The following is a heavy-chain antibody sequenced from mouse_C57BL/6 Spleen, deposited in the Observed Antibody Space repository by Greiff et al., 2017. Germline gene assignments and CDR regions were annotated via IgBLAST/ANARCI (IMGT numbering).Heavy chain of an antibody. CDR1: GFTFSSYA. Sequence: EVQGVESGGGLVKPGGSLKLSCAASGFTFSSYAMSWVRQTPEKRLEWVATISDGGSYTYYPDNVKGRFTISRDNAKNNLYLQMSHLKSEDTAMYYCARALLSWSYFDYWGKGTTLTVSS. D-gene: IGHD2-10*01. CDR2: ISDGGSYT. V-gene: IGHV5-4*01. J-gene: IGHJ2*01. CDR3: ARALLSWSYFDY.